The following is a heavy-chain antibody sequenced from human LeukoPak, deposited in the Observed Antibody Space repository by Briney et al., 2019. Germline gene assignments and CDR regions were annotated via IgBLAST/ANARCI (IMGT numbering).Heavy chain of an antibody. J-gene: IGHJ4*02. CDR2: IYYSGST. CDR1: GGSISSSSYY. Sequence: PSENLSLTCTVSGGSISSSSYYWGWIRQPPGKGLERIGSIYYSGSTYYNPSLKSRVTISVDTSKNQFSLKLSSVTAADTAVYYCARQDYDSSGYYSLNYFDYWGQGTLVTVSS. CDR3: ARQDYDSSGYYSLNYFDY. V-gene: IGHV4-39*01. D-gene: IGHD3-22*01.